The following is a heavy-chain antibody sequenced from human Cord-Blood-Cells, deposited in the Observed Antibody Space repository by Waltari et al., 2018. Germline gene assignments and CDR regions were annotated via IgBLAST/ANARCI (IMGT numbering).Heavy chain of an antibody. CDR2: IYYSGST. D-gene: IGHD2-2*01. CDR3: ARGGGYCSSTSCYAFDI. V-gene: IGHV4-59*01. Sequence: QVQLQESGPGLVKPSETLSLTCTVSGGSISSYYWSWIRQPPGKGLEWIGYIYYSGSTNYNPSLKSRVTISVDTFKNQFSLKLSSVTAADTAVYYCARGGGYCSSTSCYAFDIWGQGTMVTVSS. J-gene: IGHJ3*02. CDR1: GGSISSYY.